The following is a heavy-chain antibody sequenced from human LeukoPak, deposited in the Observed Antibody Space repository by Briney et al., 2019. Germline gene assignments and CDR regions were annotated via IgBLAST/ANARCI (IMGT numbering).Heavy chain of an antibody. Sequence: ASVKVSCKASGYTFTSYGISWVRQAPGQGLEWMGWISAYNGNTNYAQKLQGRVTMTTDTSTSTAYMELRSLRSDDTAVYYCAGDRTTGTTSPSDFDIWGQGTMVTVSS. D-gene: IGHD1-1*01. J-gene: IGHJ3*02. V-gene: IGHV1-18*04. CDR1: GYTFTSYG. CDR3: AGDRTTGTTSPSDFDI. CDR2: ISAYNGNT.